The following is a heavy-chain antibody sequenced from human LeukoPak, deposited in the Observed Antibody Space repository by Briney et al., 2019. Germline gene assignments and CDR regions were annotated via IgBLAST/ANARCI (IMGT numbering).Heavy chain of an antibody. CDR3: ARDRSSGGGAFDI. Sequence: SETLPLTCTVSGGSISSYYWSWIRQPPGKGLEWIGYIYYSGSTNYNPSLKSRVTISVDTSKNQFSLKLSSVTAADTAVYYCARDRSSGGGAFDIWGQGTMVTVSS. D-gene: IGHD6-19*01. CDR2: IYYSGST. J-gene: IGHJ3*02. CDR1: GGSISSYY. V-gene: IGHV4-59*01.